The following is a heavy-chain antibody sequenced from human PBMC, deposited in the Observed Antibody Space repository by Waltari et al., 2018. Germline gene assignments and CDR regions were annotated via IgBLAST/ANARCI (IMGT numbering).Heavy chain of an antibody. D-gene: IGHD1-1*01. J-gene: IGHJ6*02. CDR2: INGGNGNK. CDR3: ARRKVQGYYGMDV. V-gene: IGHV1-3*01. Sequence: QVQLVQSGAEVKKPGASVKVSCKASGYTFTSYAMHWVRQAPGQRLEWMGWINGGNGNKKYSHKFQGRVTITRDTSASTAYMELSSLRSEDTAVYYCARRKVQGYYGMDVWGQGTTVTVSS. CDR1: GYTFTSYA.